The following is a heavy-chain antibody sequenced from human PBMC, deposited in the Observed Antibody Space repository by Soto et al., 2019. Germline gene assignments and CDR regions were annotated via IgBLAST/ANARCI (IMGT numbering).Heavy chain of an antibody. CDR3: ARVKREPEPYDYDGRDV. CDR1: GFTFSSYW. V-gene: IGHV3-7*04. D-gene: IGHD1-1*01. Sequence: EVQLVASGGGLVQPGGSLRLSCAASGFTFSSYWMSWVRQAPGKGLEWVANIKQDGSEKYYVDSVKGRFTISRDNAKNPLYRQMNSLRAEDTAVDYCARVKREPEPYDYDGRDVWGQGTTVTVSS. CDR2: IKQDGSEK. J-gene: IGHJ6*02.